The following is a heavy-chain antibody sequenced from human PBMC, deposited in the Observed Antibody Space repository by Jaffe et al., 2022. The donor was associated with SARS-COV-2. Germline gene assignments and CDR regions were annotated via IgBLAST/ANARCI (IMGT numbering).Heavy chain of an antibody. CDR2: MNPNSGNT. CDR3: ALSGWLVQIDAFDI. D-gene: IGHD6-19*01. J-gene: IGHJ3*02. V-gene: IGHV1-8*01. CDR1: GYTFTSYD. Sequence: QVQLVQSGAEVKKPGASVKVSCKASGYTFTSYDINWVRQATGQGLEWMGWMNPNSGNTGYAQKFQGRVTMTRNTSISTAYMELSSLRSEDTAVYYCALSGWLVQIDAFDIWGQGTMVTVSS.